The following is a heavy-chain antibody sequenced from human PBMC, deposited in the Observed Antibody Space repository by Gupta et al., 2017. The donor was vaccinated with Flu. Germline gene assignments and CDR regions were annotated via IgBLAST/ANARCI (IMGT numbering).Heavy chain of an antibody. CDR2: VYFKGST. CDR1: GDSVTNYY. D-gene: IGHD3-22*01. CDR3: ARRGDFYYDWFDP. J-gene: IGHJ5*02. Sequence: QVQLQESGPGLVKPSETLSLTCTVSGDSVTNYYWNWIRQPPGKGLEWIGYVYFKGSTTYNPSLKSRVTMSVDTSKNQFSLRLTSVTAADTAVYFCARRGDFYYDWFDPWGQGIFVTVSS. V-gene: IGHV4-59*02.